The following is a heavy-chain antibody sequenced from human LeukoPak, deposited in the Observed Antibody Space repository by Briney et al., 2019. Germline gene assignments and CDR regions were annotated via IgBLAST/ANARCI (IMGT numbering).Heavy chain of an antibody. Sequence: GGSLRLSCAAPGFTFDDYCMSWVRQAPGKGLEWVSGINWNGGSTGYADSVKGRFTISRDNAKNSLYLQMNSLRAEDTALYYCARDHRIQLWLRLRSAFDIWGQGTMVTVSS. CDR1: GFTFDDYC. CDR2: INWNGGST. J-gene: IGHJ3*02. D-gene: IGHD5-18*01. V-gene: IGHV3-20*04. CDR3: ARDHRIQLWLRLRSAFDI.